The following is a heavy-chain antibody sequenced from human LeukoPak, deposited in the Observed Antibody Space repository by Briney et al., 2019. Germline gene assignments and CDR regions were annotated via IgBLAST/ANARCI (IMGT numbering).Heavy chain of an antibody. CDR1: GGSISSYY. CDR2: IYYSGST. D-gene: IGHD3-3*01. V-gene: IGHV4-59*01. J-gene: IGHJ4*02. CDR3: ASGVVTNHFDY. Sequence: PSETLSLTCTVSGGSISSYYWSWIRQPPGKGLEWIGYIYYSGSTNYNPSLKSRVTISVDTSKNQFSLKLSSVTAADTAVCYCASGVVTNHFDYWGQGTLVTVSS.